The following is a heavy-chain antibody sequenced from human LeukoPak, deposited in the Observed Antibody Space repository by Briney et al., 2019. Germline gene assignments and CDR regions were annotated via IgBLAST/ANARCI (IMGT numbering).Heavy chain of an antibody. CDR3: ARDPRGPAGYDSPARDTFDY. J-gene: IGHJ4*02. V-gene: IGHV3-30*03. CDR1: GFTFTHYA. CDR2: IFYDGTIQ. Sequence: GGSLRLSCAASGFTFTHYAMHWVRQTPGKGLEWVAVIFYDGTIQYYSDSVRGRLIVSRDNPKNTLYLQMNSLSAEDTAVYYCARDPRGPAGYDSPARDTFDYWGQGTLVTVSS. D-gene: IGHD3-22*01.